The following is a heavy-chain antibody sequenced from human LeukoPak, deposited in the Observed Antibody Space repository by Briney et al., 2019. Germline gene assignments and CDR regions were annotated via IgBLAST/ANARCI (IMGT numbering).Heavy chain of an antibody. CDR1: GYTFTSYY. D-gene: IGHD5-18*01. Sequence: ASVKVSCKASGYTFTSYYMHWVRQAPGQGLEWMGWINPNSGGTNYAQKFQGRVTMTRDTSISTAYMELSRLRSDDTAVYYCARGGGYSYGLEYFDYWGQGTLVTVSS. CDR2: INPNSGGT. CDR3: ARGGGYSYGLEYFDY. V-gene: IGHV1-2*02. J-gene: IGHJ4*02.